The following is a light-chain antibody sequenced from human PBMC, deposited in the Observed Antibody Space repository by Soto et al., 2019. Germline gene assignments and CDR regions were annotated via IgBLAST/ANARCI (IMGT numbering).Light chain of an antibody. CDR1: TSNIGSNY. J-gene: IGLJ1*01. CDR2: RNN. CDR3: ATWDDSLNGYV. Sequence: QSVLTQPPSASGTPGQGVTISCSGSTSNIGSNYVYWYQQLPGTAPKLLIYRNNQRPSGVPDRFSGSKSGTSASLAISGLRSGDEADYFCATWDDSLNGYVFGTGTKVTVL. V-gene: IGLV1-47*01.